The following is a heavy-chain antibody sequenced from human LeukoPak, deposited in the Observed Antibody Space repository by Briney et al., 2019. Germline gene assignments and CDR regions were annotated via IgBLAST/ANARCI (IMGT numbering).Heavy chain of an antibody. Sequence: PSETLSLTCAISGYSISSGYYWAWIRQPPGKGLEWVGSIYHSGSTYYNPSLKSRVTISVDTSKNHFSLMLTSVTAADTAVYYCARSPTIYYDSSGYITPDYFDCWGQGTLVTVPS. D-gene: IGHD3-22*01. J-gene: IGHJ4*02. CDR2: IYHSGST. CDR1: GYSISSGYY. CDR3: ARSPTIYYDSSGYITPDYFDC. V-gene: IGHV4-38-2*01.